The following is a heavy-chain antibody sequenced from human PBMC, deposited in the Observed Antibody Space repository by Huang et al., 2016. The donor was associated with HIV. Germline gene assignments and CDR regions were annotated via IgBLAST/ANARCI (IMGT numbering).Heavy chain of an antibody. D-gene: IGHD6-13*01. J-gene: IGHJ4*02. CDR1: GGSISSYY. Sequence: QVQLQESGPGLVKPSETLSLTCTVSGGSISSYYWSWIRQPPGKGLAWIGYIYYRGSTNYHPSFQSRGTISVDTSKNQFSLKLSSVTAADTAVYYCARRSSPGRYFDYWGQGTLVTVSS. CDR2: IYYRGST. CDR3: ARRSSPGRYFDY. V-gene: IGHV4-59*01.